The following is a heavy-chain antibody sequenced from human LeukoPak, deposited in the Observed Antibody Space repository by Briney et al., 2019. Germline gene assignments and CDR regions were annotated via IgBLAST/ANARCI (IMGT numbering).Heavy chain of an antibody. D-gene: IGHD2-8*02. J-gene: IGHJ5*02. CDR2: IIPILGIA. V-gene: IGHV1-69*04. Sequence: ASVKVSCKASGGTFSSYAISWVRQAPGQGLEWMGRIIPILGIANYAQKFQGRVTITADKSTSTAYMELSSLRSEDTAVYYCARTGGENGWEGGGFDPWGQGTLVTVSS. CDR1: GGTFSSYA. CDR3: ARTGGENGWEGGGFDP.